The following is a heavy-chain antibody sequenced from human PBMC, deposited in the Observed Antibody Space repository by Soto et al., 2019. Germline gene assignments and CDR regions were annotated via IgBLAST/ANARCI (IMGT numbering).Heavy chain of an antibody. Sequence: QVQLQESGPGLVKPSETLSLTCTVSGGSISSYYWSWIRQPPGKGLEWIGYIYYSGSTNYNPSLKSRVTISVDTSKNQCALKLSSVTAADTAVYYWARVGGLKDYWGQGTLVTVSS. V-gene: IGHV4-59*01. CDR1: GGSISSYY. CDR2: IYYSGST. D-gene: IGHD3-16*01. J-gene: IGHJ4*02. CDR3: ARVGGLKDY.